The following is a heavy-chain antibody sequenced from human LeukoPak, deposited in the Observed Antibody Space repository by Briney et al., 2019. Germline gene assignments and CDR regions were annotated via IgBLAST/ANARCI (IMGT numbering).Heavy chain of an antibody. V-gene: IGHV3-9*01. Sequence: GGSLRLSCAASGFTFDDYAMHWVRQAPGKGLEWVSGISWNSGSIGYADSVKGRFTISRDNSKNTLYLQVNSLRAEDTAVYYCARGGSGWANDAFDIWGQGTMVTVSS. CDR3: ARGGSGWANDAFDI. CDR1: GFTFDDYA. J-gene: IGHJ3*02. CDR2: ISWNSGSI. D-gene: IGHD6-19*01.